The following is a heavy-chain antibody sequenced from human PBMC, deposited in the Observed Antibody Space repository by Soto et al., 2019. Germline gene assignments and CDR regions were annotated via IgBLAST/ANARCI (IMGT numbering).Heavy chain of an antibody. D-gene: IGHD3-22*01. J-gene: IGHJ4*02. V-gene: IGHV3-72*01. CDR2: SRDKPQGYST. CDR1: GFTVSDHY. CDR3: VRATFFSDSSGYTRCLDY. Sequence: PGGFLRLSCAGSGFTVSDHYMDWVRHAPGKGLEWVGRSRDKPQGYSTTYAASVKGRFTTSRDESKNSAYLQMNSLKTEDTAVYYCVRATFFSDSSGYTRCLDYWGQGTLVTVSS.